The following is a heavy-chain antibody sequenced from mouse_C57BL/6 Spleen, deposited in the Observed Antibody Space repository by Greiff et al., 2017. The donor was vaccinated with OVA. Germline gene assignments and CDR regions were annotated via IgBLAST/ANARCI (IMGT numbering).Heavy chain of an antibody. Sequence: EVQLVESGGGLVKPGGSLKLSCAASGFTFSDYGMHWVRQAPEKGLEWVAYISSGSSTIYYADTVKGRFTISRDNAKNTLFLQMTSLRSEDTAMYYCARGLPGYFDVWGTGTTVTVSS. D-gene: IGHD6-1*01. CDR2: ISSGSSTI. CDR3: ARGLPGYFDV. V-gene: IGHV5-17*01. J-gene: IGHJ1*03. CDR1: GFTFSDYG.